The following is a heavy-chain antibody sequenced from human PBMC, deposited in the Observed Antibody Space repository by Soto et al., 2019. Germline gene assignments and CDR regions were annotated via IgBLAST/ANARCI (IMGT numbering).Heavy chain of an antibody. D-gene: IGHD6-19*01. CDR3: AKGGRQWLVTSDFNY. CDR2: VSHDGRNT. CDR1: GFTFSDYA. Sequence: VQLVESGGGVVQPGRSLRLSCAASGFTFSDYAMHWVRQAPGKGLEWVAVVSHDGRNTHYADSVKGRFTISRDSSKNTVSLDMTSLRAAATAVYYCAKGGRQWLVTSDFNYWGQGALVTVSS. J-gene: IGHJ4*02. V-gene: IGHV3-30*18.